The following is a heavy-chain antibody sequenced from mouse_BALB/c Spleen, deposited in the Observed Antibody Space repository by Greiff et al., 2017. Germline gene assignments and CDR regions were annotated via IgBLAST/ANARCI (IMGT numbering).Heavy chain of an antibody. Sequence: EVKLMESGPELEKPGASVKISCKASGYSFTGYNMNWVKQSNGKSLEWIGNIDPYYGGTSYNQKFKGKATLTVDKSSSTAYMQLKSLTSEDSAVYYCARYYDYDYAMDYWGQGTSVTVSS. V-gene: IGHV1-39*01. CDR3: ARYYDYDYAMDY. D-gene: IGHD2-4*01. CDR2: IDPYYGGT. J-gene: IGHJ4*01. CDR1: GYSFTGYN.